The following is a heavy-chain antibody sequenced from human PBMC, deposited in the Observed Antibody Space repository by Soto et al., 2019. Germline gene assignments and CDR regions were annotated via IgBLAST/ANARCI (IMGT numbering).Heavy chain of an antibody. D-gene: IGHD3-10*02. CDR1: GFTFTNAW. J-gene: IGHJ6*02. CDR2: IKSKTDGGTT. Sequence: GGSLRLSCAASGFTFTNAWMNWVRQAPGKGLEWVGRIKSKTDGGTTDYAAPVKGRFTISRDNSKNTLYLQMNSLRAEDTAVYYCAKDLVPYYYGMDVWGQGTTVTVSS. CDR3: AKDLVPYYYGMDV. V-gene: IGHV3-15*07.